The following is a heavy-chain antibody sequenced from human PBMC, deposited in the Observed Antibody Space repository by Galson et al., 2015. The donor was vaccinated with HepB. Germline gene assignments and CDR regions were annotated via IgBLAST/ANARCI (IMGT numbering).Heavy chain of an antibody. D-gene: IGHD2-8*01. CDR2: ISAYTGNP. V-gene: IGHV1-18*01. Sequence: SVKVSCKASGYTFTSYGFSWVRQTPGQGLEWMGWISAYTGNPIFAQKFRDRVTLTTDKSTRTAYMELRGLIFDDTAVYYCARDLYSPDLTPLDYWGQGTLVTVFS. CDR1: GYTFTSYG. J-gene: IGHJ4*02. CDR3: ARDLYSPDLTPLDY.